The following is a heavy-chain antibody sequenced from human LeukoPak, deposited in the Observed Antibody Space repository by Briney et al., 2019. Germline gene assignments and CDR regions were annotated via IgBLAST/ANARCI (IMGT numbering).Heavy chain of an antibody. CDR1: GFTFSSYW. CDR3: ARDPGQQWFDFFDY. CDR2: INSDGSST. D-gene: IGHD6-19*01. J-gene: IGHJ4*02. Sequence: GGSLRLSCAASGFTFSSYWMHWVRQAPGKGLVWVSRINSDGSSTSYADSVKGRFTISRDNAKDTLYLQMSSLRAEDTAVYYCARDPGQQWFDFFDYWGQGTLVTVSS. V-gene: IGHV3-74*01.